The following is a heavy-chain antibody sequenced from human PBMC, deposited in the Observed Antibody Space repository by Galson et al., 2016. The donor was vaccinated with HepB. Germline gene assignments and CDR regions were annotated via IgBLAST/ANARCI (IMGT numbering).Heavy chain of an antibody. V-gene: IGHV1-69*06. D-gene: IGHD2-15*01. J-gene: IGHJ5*02. Sequence: SVRVSCKASGGNFDAFAITWMRQAPGQGLEWVGGIIPLFNTLNYAQNVHGRLTINADKATSTAYLQLNSLTSEDTAVYYCTTGDSRHLKPRAESWGQGTLITVSS. CDR1: GGNFDAFA. CDR2: IIPLFNTL. CDR3: TTGDSRHLKPRAES.